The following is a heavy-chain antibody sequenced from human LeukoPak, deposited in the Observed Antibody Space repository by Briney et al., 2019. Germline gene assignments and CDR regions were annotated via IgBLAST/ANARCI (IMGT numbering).Heavy chain of an antibody. J-gene: IGHJ4*02. V-gene: IGHV1-69-2*01. Sequence: ASVKVSCEVSGYTFTDYYMHWGQQAPGKGLEWMGLVDPEDGETIYAEKFQGRVTITADTSTDTAYMELSSLRSEDTAVYYCATARIMITFGGAAPRQDNDYWGQGTLVTVSS. CDR3: ATARIMITFGGAAPRQDNDY. CDR2: VDPEDGET. D-gene: IGHD3-16*01. CDR1: GYTFTDYY.